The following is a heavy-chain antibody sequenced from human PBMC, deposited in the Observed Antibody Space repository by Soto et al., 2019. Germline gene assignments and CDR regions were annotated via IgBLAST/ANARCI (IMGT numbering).Heavy chain of an antibody. Sequence: QVQPQESGPGLVKPSETLSLICTVSGDSISTYYWSWIRQPPGKGLEWIGYIYYSGSTKYNPSLKSRVTISVDTSKNQFSLKLNSVTAADTAVYYCARGTRDGYNFAYWGQGTLVTVSS. CDR2: IYYSGST. V-gene: IGHV4-59*01. CDR1: GDSISTYY. J-gene: IGHJ4*02. CDR3: ARGTRDGYNFAY. D-gene: IGHD5-12*01.